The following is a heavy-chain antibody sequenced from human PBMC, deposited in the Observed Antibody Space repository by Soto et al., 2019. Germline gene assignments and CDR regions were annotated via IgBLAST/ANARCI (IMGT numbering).Heavy chain of an antibody. CDR1: GGTFSSYT. D-gene: IGHD2-2*01. CDR2: IIPILGIA. V-gene: IGHV1-69*02. J-gene: IGHJ3*02. CDR3: ARGYCSSTSCNGAFDI. Sequence: SVKVSCKASGGTFSSYTISWVRQAPGQGLEWMGRIIPILGIANYAQKFQGRVTITADKSTSTAYMELSSLRSEDTAVYYCARGYCSSTSCNGAFDIWGQGTMVTVSS.